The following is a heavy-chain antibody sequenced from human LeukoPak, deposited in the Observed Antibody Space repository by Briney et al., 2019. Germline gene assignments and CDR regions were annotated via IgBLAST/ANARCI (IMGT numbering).Heavy chain of an antibody. CDR1: GFTFSSYG. CDR3: ARSFGSMFVPAPYGMDV. CDR2: IPYDGSNK. Sequence: PGRSLRLSCAASGFTFSSYGMHWVRQAPGKGLEWVAVIPYDGSNKYYADSVKGRFTISRDNSKNTLYLQMNSLRAEDTAVYYCARSFGSMFVPAPYGMDVWGQGTTVTVSS. D-gene: IGHD2-2*01. J-gene: IGHJ6*02. V-gene: IGHV3-30*03.